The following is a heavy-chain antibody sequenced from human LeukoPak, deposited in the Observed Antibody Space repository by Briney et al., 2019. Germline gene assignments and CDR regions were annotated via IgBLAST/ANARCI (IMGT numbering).Heavy chain of an antibody. CDR3: ARDRYGDGFAHFDY. CDR1: GYTFTSYA. D-gene: IGHD5-24*01. V-gene: IGHV1-2*02. J-gene: IGHJ4*02. Sequence: ASVKVSFKASGYTFTSYAMHWVRQAPGQGLEWMGWITPSGGTNYPQKFQGRVVITRDTSITTAYMDLSRLTSDDTAVYYCARDRYGDGFAHFDYWGQGALVTVSS. CDR2: ITPSGGT.